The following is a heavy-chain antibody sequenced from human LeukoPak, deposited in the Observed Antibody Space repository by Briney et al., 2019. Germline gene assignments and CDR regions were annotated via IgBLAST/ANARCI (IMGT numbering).Heavy chain of an antibody. Sequence: PSETLPLTCTVSGGSISSYYWSWIQQPPGKGLEWIGYIYYSGSTNYNPSLKSRVTISVDTSKNQFSLKLSSVTAADTAVYYCARGAAVRYSGYDSDYWGQGTLVTVSS. CDR2: IYYSGST. V-gene: IGHV4-59*01. D-gene: IGHD5-12*01. CDR1: GGSISSYY. J-gene: IGHJ4*02. CDR3: ARGAAVRYSGYDSDY.